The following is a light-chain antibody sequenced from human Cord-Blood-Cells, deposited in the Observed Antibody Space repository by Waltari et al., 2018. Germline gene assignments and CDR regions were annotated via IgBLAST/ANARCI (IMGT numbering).Light chain of an antibody. CDR2: QDS. CDR3: QAWDSGIVV. J-gene: IGLJ2*01. V-gene: IGLV3-1*01. CDR1: KLGDKY. Sequence: SYELTQPPSVSVSPGQTASITCSGDKLGDKYACWYQQKPGQSPVLVIYQDSKRPSGIPERFSGSNSGNTATLTISGTQAMDEADYYCQAWDSGIVVVGGGTKLTVL.